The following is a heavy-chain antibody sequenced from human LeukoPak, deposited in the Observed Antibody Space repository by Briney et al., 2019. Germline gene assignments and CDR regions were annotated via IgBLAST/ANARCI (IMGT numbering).Heavy chain of an antibody. Sequence: PGGSLRLSCVASGFTFSRYAMIWVRQAPGKGLEWVSAIVAGGGGKYADSVKGRFTVSRDNSKNTLYLQMNGPTAEDTAVYFCARDPNGDYIGAFDFRGQGTRVTVSS. CDR1: GFTFSRYA. CDR2: IVAGGGG. D-gene: IGHD4-17*01. CDR3: ARDPNGDYIGAFDF. J-gene: IGHJ3*01. V-gene: IGHV3-23*01.